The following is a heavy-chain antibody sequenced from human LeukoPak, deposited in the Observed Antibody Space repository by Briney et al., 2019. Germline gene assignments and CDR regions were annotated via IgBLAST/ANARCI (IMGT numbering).Heavy chain of an antibody. V-gene: IGHV4-39*01. Sequence: SETLSLTCTVSGGSISNYYWSWIRQPPGKGLEGIGSIYYSGSTYYNPSLKSRVTISVDTSKNQLSLKLSSVTAADTAVYYCARYGDADYWGQGTLVTVSS. CDR2: IYYSGST. D-gene: IGHD4-17*01. CDR3: ARYGDADY. CDR1: GGSISNYY. J-gene: IGHJ4*02.